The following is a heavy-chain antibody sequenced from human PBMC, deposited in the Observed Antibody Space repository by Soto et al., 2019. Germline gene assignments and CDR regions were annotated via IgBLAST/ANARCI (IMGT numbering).Heavy chain of an antibody. J-gene: IGHJ6*02. CDR2: VYYGGST. CDR3: AGGDYYHSSGYYFYYYTMDV. D-gene: IGHD3-22*01. CDR1: GGSVSSSSYD. Sequence: SETLSLTCTVSGGSVSSSSYDGGWIRQPPGKGLEWIGNVYYGGSTYYNPSLKSRVTISVETSKSQFSLKLSSVTAADTAVYYCAGGDYYHSSGYYFYYYTMDVWGQGTTVTVSS. V-gene: IGHV4-39*01.